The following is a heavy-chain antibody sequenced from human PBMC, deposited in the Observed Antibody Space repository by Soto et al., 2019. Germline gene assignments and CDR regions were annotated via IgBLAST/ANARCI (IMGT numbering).Heavy chain of an antibody. J-gene: IGHJ4*02. V-gene: IGHV3-21*04. CDR3: ANGRATYGLLTHDY. Sequence: GSLRLSCAASGFTFSSYSMNWVRQAPGKGLEWVSSISSSSSYIYYADSVKGRFTISRDNSRNTLYLQMNSLTAEDTAVYYCANGRATYGLLTHDYWGQGTLVTVSS. CDR1: GFTFSSYS. CDR2: ISSSSSYI. D-gene: IGHD3-10*01.